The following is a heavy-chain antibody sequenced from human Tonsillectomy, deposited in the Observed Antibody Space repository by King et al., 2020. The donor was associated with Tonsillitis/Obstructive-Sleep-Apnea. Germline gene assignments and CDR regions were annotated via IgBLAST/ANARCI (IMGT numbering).Heavy chain of an antibody. V-gene: IGHV5-10-1*01. Sequence: QLVQSGAEVKEPGESLMISCKGSGYSFTSYWISWVRQMPGKGLEWMGRIHPGDSYTNYSPSFQGHVTISADKSISTAYLQWSSLKASDTAMYYCARRLAGKTPPTPFDFWGQGTLVTVSS. CDR2: IHPGDSYT. D-gene: IGHD6-19*01. CDR1: GYSFTSYW. J-gene: IGHJ4*02. CDR3: ARRLAGKTPPTPFDF.